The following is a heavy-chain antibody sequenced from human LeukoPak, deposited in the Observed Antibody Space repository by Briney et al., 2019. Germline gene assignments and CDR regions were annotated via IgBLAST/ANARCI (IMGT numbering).Heavy chain of an antibody. V-gene: IGHV4-4*07. CDR2: MYPSGNT. Sequence: PSETLSLTCAVYGGSFSGYYWDWIRQPAGKGLEWIGRMYPSGNTNYNPTLKSRVTMSVDTSKNQFSLKLRSVTAADAAVYYCARERGSGWYDMAFDYWGQGTLVTVSS. D-gene: IGHD6-19*01. CDR3: ARERGSGWYDMAFDY. CDR1: GGSFSGYY. J-gene: IGHJ4*02.